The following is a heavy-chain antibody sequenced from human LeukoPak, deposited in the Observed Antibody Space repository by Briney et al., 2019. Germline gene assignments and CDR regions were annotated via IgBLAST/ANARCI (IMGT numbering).Heavy chain of an antibody. CDR2: IDPSSTYI. CDR3: TRGSYGDYEY. Sequence: GGSLRLSYSASRFTFSSYTMNWVRLAPGKGLEWVSSIDPSSTYIYYADSVKGRFTISRDNAQNSLYLQMNSLRAEDTAVYYCTRGSYGDYEYWGQGTLVTVSS. V-gene: IGHV3-21*01. J-gene: IGHJ4*02. CDR1: RFTFSSYT. D-gene: IGHD4-17*01.